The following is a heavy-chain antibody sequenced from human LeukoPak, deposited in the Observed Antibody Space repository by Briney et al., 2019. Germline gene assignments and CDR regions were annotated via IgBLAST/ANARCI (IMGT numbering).Heavy chain of an antibody. CDR3: AREMQGSAYDAFDI. J-gene: IGHJ3*02. CDR1: GYTFTSYG. Sequence: ASVKVSCKASGYTFTSYGISWVRQAPGQGLEWMGWISAYNGNTNYAQKLQGRVTMTRDTSTSTVYMELSSLRSEDTAVYYCAREMQGSAYDAFDIWGQGTMVTVSS. D-gene: IGHD3-10*01. V-gene: IGHV1-18*01. CDR2: ISAYNGNT.